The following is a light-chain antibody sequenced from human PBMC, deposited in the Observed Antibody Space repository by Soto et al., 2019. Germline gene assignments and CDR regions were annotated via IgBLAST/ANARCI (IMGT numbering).Light chain of an antibody. J-gene: IGLJ3*02. CDR2: ENT. V-gene: IGLV1-51*02. Sequence: QSVLTQPPSVSAAPGQQVTISCSGSSSNIGSHFVSWYQQLPGSAPKLLICENTKRPSGIPDRFSGSKSGTSATLGITGLQTGDEADYYCGTWDNSLSGGVFGGGTKLTVL. CDR1: SSNIGSHF. CDR3: GTWDNSLSGGV.